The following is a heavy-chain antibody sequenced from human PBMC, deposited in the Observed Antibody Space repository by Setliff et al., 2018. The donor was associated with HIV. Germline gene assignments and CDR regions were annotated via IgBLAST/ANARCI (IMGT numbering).Heavy chain of an antibody. CDR3: ARVKSIKTTLVRLWPRFDL. V-gene: IGHV4-34*01. CDR2: IDDSGSI. J-gene: IGHJ5*02. D-gene: IGHD3-10*01. Sequence: PSETLSLTCAVYTESLTRYDWAWIRQSPEKGLEWIGEIDDSGSIIYNPSLQSRVTMSVDTSETQFSLKVRSLTAADTGLYYCARVKSIKTTLVRLWPRFDLWGQGTQVTVSS. CDR1: TESLTRYD.